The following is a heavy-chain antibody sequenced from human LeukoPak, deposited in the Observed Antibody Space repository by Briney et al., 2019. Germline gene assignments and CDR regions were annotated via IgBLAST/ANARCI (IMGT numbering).Heavy chain of an antibody. V-gene: IGHV3-23*01. D-gene: IGHD2-21*01. CDR1: GFTFNSHA. CDR2: INGSGGST. CDR3: AIVPFVLVNRFYCFDY. Sequence: GGSLTLSCAASGFTFNSHAMSWVRQAPGKGLEGVSAINGSGGSTYYADPVKGRFTISRDNSKNTLYLQMNSLRAVDSAVYYCAIVPFVLVNRFYCFDYWGQGTLVTVSS. J-gene: IGHJ4*02.